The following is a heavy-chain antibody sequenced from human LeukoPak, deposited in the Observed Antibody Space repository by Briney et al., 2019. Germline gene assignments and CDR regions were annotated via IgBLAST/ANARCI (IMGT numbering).Heavy chain of an antibody. CDR1: GFTLSTYW. CDR3: ATYSGYTNG. J-gene: IGHJ4*02. Sequence: GGSLRLSCVASGFTLSTYWMYWVRQAPGKGLVWVSRSNGDGSSTNYADSVKGRFTISRDNAKNTLYLQMNSLRAEDTAVYYCATYSGYTNGWGQGTLVTVSS. D-gene: IGHD6-19*01. CDR2: SNGDGSST. V-gene: IGHV3-74*01.